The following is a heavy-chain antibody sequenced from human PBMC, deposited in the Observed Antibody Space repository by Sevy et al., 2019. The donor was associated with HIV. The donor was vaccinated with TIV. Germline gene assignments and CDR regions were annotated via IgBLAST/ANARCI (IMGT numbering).Heavy chain of an antibody. V-gene: IGHV3-23*01. D-gene: IGHD5-12*01. Sequence: GGSLRLSCAASGFMFSSYAMSWVRQAPGKGLEWLSAISGSGATTYYADSVKGRFTISRDNSKNTVYLQMNSLRVEDTAVYYCAKDQGAPGGYSEFDVVAGPSDYWGQGTLVTVSS. J-gene: IGHJ4*02. CDR3: AKDQGAPGGYSEFDVVAGPSDY. CDR1: GFMFSSYA. CDR2: ISGSGATT.